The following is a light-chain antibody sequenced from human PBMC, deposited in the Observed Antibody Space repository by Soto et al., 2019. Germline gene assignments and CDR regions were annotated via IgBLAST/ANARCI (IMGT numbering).Light chain of an antibody. V-gene: IGKV3-15*01. CDR3: QQYNNWPYS. CDR2: GAS. J-gene: IGKJ2*03. CDR1: QSVSSN. Sequence: EIVMTQSPATLSVSPGERATLSCRASQSVSSNLAWYQHKPGQAPRLLIYGASTRATGIPARFSGSGSGTEFTLTINRLQSEDFAVYYCQQYNNWPYSFGQGTKLEIK.